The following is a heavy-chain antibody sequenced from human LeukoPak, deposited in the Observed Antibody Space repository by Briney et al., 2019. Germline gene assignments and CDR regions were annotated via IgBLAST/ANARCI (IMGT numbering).Heavy chain of an antibody. CDR1: GGSISSGSYY. V-gene: IGHV4-61*02. J-gene: IGHJ5*02. Sequence: SETLSLTCTVSGGSISSGSYYWSWIRQPAGKGLEWIGRIYTSGSTNYNPSLKSRVTISVDTSKNQFSLKLSSVTAADTAVYYCVGDALYSSTWYPGPWGQGTLVTVSS. CDR3: VGDALYSSTWYPGP. CDR2: IYTSGST. D-gene: IGHD6-13*01.